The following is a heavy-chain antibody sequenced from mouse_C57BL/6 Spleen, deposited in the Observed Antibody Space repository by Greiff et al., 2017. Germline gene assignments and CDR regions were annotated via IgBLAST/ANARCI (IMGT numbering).Heavy chain of an antibody. CDR2: IYPGDGDT. Sequence: QVQLKQSGPELVKPGASVKISCKASGYAFSSSWMNWVKQRPGKGLEWIGRIYPGDGDTNYNGKFKGKATLTADKSSSTAYMQLSSLTSEDSAVYFCARLHGYAMDYWGQGTSVTVSS. V-gene: IGHV1-82*01. CDR1: GYAFSSSW. CDR3: ARLHGYAMDY. J-gene: IGHJ4*01.